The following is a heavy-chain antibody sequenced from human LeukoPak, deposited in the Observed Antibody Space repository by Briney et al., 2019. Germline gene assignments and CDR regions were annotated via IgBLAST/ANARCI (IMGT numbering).Heavy chain of an antibody. Sequence: TGGSLRLSCAASGFTFSSYWMHWVRQAPGKGLVWVSHINTDGRSTSYADSVKGRFTISRDNSKNTLYLQMNSLRPEDTAVYYCAKRFDSSGYGIDYWGQGTLVTVSS. V-gene: IGHV3-74*01. CDR3: AKRFDSSGYGIDY. J-gene: IGHJ4*02. D-gene: IGHD3-22*01. CDR2: INTDGRST. CDR1: GFTFSSYW.